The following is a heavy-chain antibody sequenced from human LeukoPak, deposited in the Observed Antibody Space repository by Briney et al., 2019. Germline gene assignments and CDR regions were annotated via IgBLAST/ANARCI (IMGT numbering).Heavy chain of an antibody. CDR1: AFTFTNNW. CDR2: ISGSGGST. V-gene: IGHV3-23*01. J-gene: IGHJ4*02. CDR3: AKISSYYYGSGSDKYYFDY. Sequence: GGSLRLSCVASAFTFTNNWMTWVRQVPGKGLEWVSAISGSGGSTYYADSVKGRFTISRDNSKNTLYLQMNSPRAQDTAVYYCAKISSYYYGSGSDKYYFDYWGQGTLVTVSS. D-gene: IGHD3-10*01.